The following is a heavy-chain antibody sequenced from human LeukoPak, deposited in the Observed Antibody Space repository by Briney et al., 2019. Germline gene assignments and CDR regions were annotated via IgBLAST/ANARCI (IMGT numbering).Heavy chain of an antibody. J-gene: IGHJ4*02. V-gene: IGHV3-23*01. D-gene: IGHD5-12*01. CDR2: ISGSGDGT. CDR3: AKGIPYTGYVGDC. Sequence: GGSLRLSCAASGYTFSSYAMSWFRQAPGKGLEWVSAISGSGDGTYYADSVRGRFTISRDNSKNTLYLQMNSLRVEDTAVYYCAKGIPYTGYVGDCWGQGTLVSVSS. CDR1: GYTFSSYA.